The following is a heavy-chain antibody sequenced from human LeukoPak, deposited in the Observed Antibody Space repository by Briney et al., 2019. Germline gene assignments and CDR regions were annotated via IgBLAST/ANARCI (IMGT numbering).Heavy chain of an antibody. CDR1: GGSISSYY. CDR3: ARSFQVDAFDI. D-gene: IGHD3-3*02. Sequence: SETLSLTCTVSGGSISSYYWSWIRQPPGKGLEWIEYICYSGSTNYNPSLKSRVTISVETYKNQFSLKLSSVTAADTAVYYCARSFQVDAFDIWGQGTMVTVSS. J-gene: IGHJ3*02. CDR2: ICYSGST. V-gene: IGHV4-59*08.